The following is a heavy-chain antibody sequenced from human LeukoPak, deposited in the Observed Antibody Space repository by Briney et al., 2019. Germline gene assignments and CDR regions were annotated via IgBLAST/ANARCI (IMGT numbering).Heavy chain of an antibody. V-gene: IGHV4-59*01. CDR2: IYYSGST. D-gene: IGHD1-26*01. CDR1: GVSISSYY. Sequence: SETLSLTCTVSGVSISSYYWSWIRQPPGKGLEWIGYIYYSGSTNYNPSLKSRVTISVDTSKNQFSLKLGSVTAADTAVYYCARGRRESGSYYWIFDYWGQGTLVTVSS. CDR3: ARGRRESGSYYWIFDY. J-gene: IGHJ4*02.